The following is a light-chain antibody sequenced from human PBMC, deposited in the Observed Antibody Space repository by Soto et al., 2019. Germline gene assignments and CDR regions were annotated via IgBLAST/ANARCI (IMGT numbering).Light chain of an antibody. CDR2: TGS. V-gene: IGKV1-12*01. CDR1: QAIDSW. Sequence: DIQMTQSPSSVSASVGDRVTITCRASQAIDSWLAWYQQKPGEAPKLLIFTGSLLHSGVPPRFSGSGSGTDFTLTINNLEPEDFAVYYCQVRTNWSIAFGRGTRLETK. J-gene: IGKJ5*01. CDR3: QVRTNWSIA.